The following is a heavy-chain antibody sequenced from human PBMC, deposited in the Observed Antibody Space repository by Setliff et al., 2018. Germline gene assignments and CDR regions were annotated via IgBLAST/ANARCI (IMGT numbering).Heavy chain of an antibody. J-gene: IGHJ3*01. CDR3: ARSDHLVVDGFDV. D-gene: IGHD3-16*01. CDR1: GYAFTDNY. V-gene: IGHV1-2*04. CDR2: INPKTGGT. Sequence: ASVKVSCKTSGYAFTDNYIHWVRQPPGQGLEWMGWINPKTGGTNLAQKFQGWVSMTRDTSITTAYMELSRLTSDDMAVYFCARSDHLVVDGFDVWGQGTMVTVSS.